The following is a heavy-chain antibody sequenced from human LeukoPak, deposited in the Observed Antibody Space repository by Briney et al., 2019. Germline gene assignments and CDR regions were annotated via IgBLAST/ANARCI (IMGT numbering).Heavy chain of an antibody. V-gene: IGHV4-59*01. CDR1: GGSISSYY. CDR2: IYYSGST. J-gene: IGHJ4*02. D-gene: IGHD6-19*01. Sequence: ASETLSLTCTVSGGSISSYYWSWIRQPPGKGLEWIGYIYYSGSTNYNPSLKSRVTISVDTSKSQFSLKLSSVTAADTAVYYCATDSSGLYFDYWGQGTLVTVSS. CDR3: ATDSSGLYFDY.